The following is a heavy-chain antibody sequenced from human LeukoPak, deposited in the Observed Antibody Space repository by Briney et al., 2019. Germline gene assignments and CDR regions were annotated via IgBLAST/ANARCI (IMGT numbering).Heavy chain of an antibody. CDR1: GFTFSSYG. J-gene: IGHJ4*02. CDR3: AKESGPVDFDY. CDR2: ISYDGSNK. D-gene: IGHD5-12*01. V-gene: IGHV3-30*18. Sequence: PGGSLRLSCAAPGFTFSSYGMHWVRQAPGKGLEWVAVISYDGSNKYYADSVKGRFTISRDNSKNTLYLQMNSLRAEDTAVYYCAKESGPVDFDYWGQGTLVTVSS.